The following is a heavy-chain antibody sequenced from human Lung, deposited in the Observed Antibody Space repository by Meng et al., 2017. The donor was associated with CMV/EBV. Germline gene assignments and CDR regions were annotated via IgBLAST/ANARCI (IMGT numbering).Heavy chain of an antibody. CDR3: ARGINGGCGD. V-gene: IGHV6-1*01. D-gene: IGHD4-23*01. J-gene: IGHJ4*02. CDR1: GDIVSSNSAA. CDR2: TYYRSKWYH. Sequence: VQLQQSRPGLVNPSQPLSPTCVISGDIVSSNSAAWHWIRQSPSRGLEWLGRTYYRSKWYHEYAVSVKSRITISPDTPKNQFSLQLNSMTPEDTAVYYCARGINGGCGDWGQGTLVTVSS.